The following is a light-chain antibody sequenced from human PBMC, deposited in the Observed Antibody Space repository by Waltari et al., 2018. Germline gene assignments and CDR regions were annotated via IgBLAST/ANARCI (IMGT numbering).Light chain of an antibody. CDR3: QSYDSSLSGSVV. J-gene: IGLJ2*01. V-gene: IGLV1-40*01. CDR1: RPNIGAGYD. Sequence: QSVLTQPPSVSGATGQRVTISCTGSRPNIGAGYDVHWYPQLPGTAPKLLIYGNINRPSGVPDRFSGSKSGTSASLAITGLQAEDEADYYCQSYDSSLSGSVVFGGGTKLTVL. CDR2: GNI.